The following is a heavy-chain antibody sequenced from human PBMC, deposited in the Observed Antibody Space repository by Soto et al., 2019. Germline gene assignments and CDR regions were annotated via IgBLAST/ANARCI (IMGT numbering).Heavy chain of an antibody. V-gene: IGHV3-7*03. Sequence: PGGSLRLSCAASGFTFSSYWMSWVRQAPGKGLEWVANIKQDGSEKYYVDSVKGRFTISRDNAKNSLYLQMNSLRAEDTAVYYCARGPTYSSSWDYYFDYWGQGTLVTVSS. CDR3: ARGPTYSSSWDYYFDY. J-gene: IGHJ4*02. D-gene: IGHD6-13*01. CDR2: IKQDGSEK. CDR1: GFTFSSYW.